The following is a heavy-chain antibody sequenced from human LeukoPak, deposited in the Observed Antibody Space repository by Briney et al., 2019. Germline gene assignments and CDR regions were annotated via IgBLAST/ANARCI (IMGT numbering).Heavy chain of an antibody. D-gene: IGHD7-27*01. CDR3: AKDLNWGGR. CDR1: GFTFSSYA. J-gene: IGHJ4*02. V-gene: IGHV3-23*01. CDR2: ISGSGVT. Sequence: GGSLRLSCAASGFTFSSYAMSWVRQAPGKGLEWVSGISGSGVTDYADSVKGRFTISRDNSKNTLYLQINSLRAEDTAVYYCAKDLNWGGRWGQGTLVTVSS.